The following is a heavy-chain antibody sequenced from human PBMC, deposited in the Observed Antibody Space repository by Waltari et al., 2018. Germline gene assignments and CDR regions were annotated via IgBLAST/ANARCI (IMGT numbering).Heavy chain of an antibody. J-gene: IGHJ4*02. D-gene: IGHD2-21*02. CDR1: GFPFGDYD. Sequence: EVQLVESGGGLVQPGGSLRLSCAASGFPFGDYDMDWVRQASEKGRGWVGRSRSRRYSYSTEYVASVSGRFIISRDESENSIYLQMNSLKPEDTAVYYCARDLDGDSNLDYWGQGTLVTVSS. CDR3: ARDLDGDSNLDY. CDR2: SRSRRYSYST. V-gene: IGHV3-72*01.